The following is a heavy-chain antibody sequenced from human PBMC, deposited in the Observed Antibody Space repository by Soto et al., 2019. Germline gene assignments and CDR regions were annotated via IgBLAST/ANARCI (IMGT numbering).Heavy chain of an antibody. D-gene: IGHD3-3*01. CDR2: IYSGGST. CDR1: GFTVSSNY. Sequence: GGSLRLSCAASGFTVSSNYMSWVRQAPGKGLEWVSVIYSGGSTYYADSVKGRFTISRDNSKNTLYLQMNSLRAEDTAVYYCARGPSYYDFWSGYPRYYYYYYGMDVWGQGTTVTVSS. V-gene: IGHV3-53*01. CDR3: ARGPSYYDFWSGYPRYYYYYYGMDV. J-gene: IGHJ6*02.